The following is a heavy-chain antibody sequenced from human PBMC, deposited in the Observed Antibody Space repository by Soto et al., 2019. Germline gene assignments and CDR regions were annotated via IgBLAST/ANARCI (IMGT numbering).Heavy chain of an antibody. CDR2: IYYSGST. CDR3: ARDIRPGVPGRGCSYGYFDY. D-gene: IGHD5-18*01. Sequence: SQTLSLTCTVSGGSISSGGYYWSCIRQHPGKGLEWIGYIYYSGSTYYNPSLKSRVTISVDTSKNQFSLKLSSVTAADTAVYYCARDIRPGVPGRGCSYGYFDYWGQGTLVTVSS. V-gene: IGHV4-31*03. CDR1: GGSISSGGYY. J-gene: IGHJ4*02.